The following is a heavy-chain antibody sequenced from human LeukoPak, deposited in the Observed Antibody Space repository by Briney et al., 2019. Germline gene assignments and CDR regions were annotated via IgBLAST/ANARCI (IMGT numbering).Heavy chain of an antibody. J-gene: IGHJ4*02. CDR2: ISSSSSTI. Sequence: GGSLRLSCAASGFTFSSYSMNWVRQAPGKGLEWVSYISSSSSTIYYADSVKGRFTISRDNSKNTLYLQMNSLRAEDTAVYYCAKDRYSSYYFDYWGQGTLVTVSS. CDR3: AKDRYSSYYFDY. V-gene: IGHV3-48*01. D-gene: IGHD3-9*01. CDR1: GFTFSSYS.